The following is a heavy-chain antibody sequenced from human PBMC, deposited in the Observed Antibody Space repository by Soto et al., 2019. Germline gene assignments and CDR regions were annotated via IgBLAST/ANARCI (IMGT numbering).Heavy chain of an antibody. V-gene: IGHV1-18*01. Sequence: QVQLVQGGTEVKKPGASVKVSCKASGYTFTSYGISWVRQAPGQGLEWMGWISAYNGNTKYAQKLQGRVTMTTDTSTITAYMELRRLRSDDAAVYYCARDTAMALPDAWGQGTLVTVSS. J-gene: IGHJ4*02. CDR3: ARDTAMALPDA. D-gene: IGHD5-18*01. CDR1: GYTFTSYG. CDR2: ISAYNGNT.